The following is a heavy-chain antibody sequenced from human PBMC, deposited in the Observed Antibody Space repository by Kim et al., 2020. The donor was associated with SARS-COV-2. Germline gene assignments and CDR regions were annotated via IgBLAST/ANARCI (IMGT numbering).Heavy chain of an antibody. CDR2: ISYDGSNK. CDR1: GFTFSSYG. D-gene: IGHD4-17*01. CDR3: AKDGGTTSSAFDI. V-gene: IGHV3-30*18. Sequence: GGSLRLSCAASGFTFSSYGMHWVRQAPGKGLEWVAVISYDGSNKYYADSVKGRFTISRDNSKNTLYLQMNSLRAEDTAVYYCAKDGGTTSSAFDIWGQGTMVTVSS. J-gene: IGHJ3*02.